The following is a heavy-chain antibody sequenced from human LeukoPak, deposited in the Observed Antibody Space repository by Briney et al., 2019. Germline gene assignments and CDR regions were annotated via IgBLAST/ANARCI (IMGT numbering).Heavy chain of an antibody. V-gene: IGHV3-53*01. CDR3: AKVNWCSASCADA. Sequence: GGSLRLSCAASGFTVSSNYMSWVRQAPGKGLEWVSVIYSGGNTYYADSVKGRFTISRDNSKNTLSLQMNSLRAEDTAVYYCAKVNWCSASCADAWGQGTLVTVSS. CDR1: GFTVSSNY. D-gene: IGHD2-2*01. J-gene: IGHJ4*02. CDR2: IYSGGNT.